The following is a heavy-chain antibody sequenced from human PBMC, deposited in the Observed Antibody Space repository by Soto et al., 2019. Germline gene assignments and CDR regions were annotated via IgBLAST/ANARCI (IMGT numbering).Heavy chain of an antibody. J-gene: IGHJ4*02. V-gene: IGHV6-1*01. Sequence: SQTLSLTCSISGDSVSSTSAAWSWIRQSPSRRLEWLGRTYYRSKWYSDYAVSVKSRIIIKPYTSKNQCSLQLNSVTPEDTAVYYCARGSYYSGWVWGQGTLVTVCS. D-gene: IGHD6-19*01. CDR3: ARGSYYSGWV. CDR2: TYYRSKWYS. CDR1: GDSVSSTSAA.